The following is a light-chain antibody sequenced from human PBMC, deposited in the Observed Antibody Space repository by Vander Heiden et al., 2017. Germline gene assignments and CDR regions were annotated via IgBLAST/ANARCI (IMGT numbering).Light chain of an antibody. CDR2: GAS. Sequence: EIVMTQSPATLSVSPGVRATPSCRASQSVSSNLAWYQQKPGQAPRLLIYGASTRATGIPARFSGSGSGTEFTLTISSLQSEDFAVYYCQQYNNWPPWTFGQGTKVEIK. CDR3: QQYNNWPPWT. J-gene: IGKJ1*01. CDR1: QSVSSN. V-gene: IGKV3-15*01.